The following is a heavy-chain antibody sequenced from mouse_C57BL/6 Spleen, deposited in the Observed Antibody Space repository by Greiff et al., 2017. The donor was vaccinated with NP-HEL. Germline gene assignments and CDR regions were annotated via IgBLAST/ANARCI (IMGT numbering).Heavy chain of an antibody. CDR1: GYTFTSYW. J-gene: IGHJ2*01. CDR2: IHPNSGST. D-gene: IGHD2-3*01. Sequence: QVQLQQPGAELVKPGASVKLSCKASGYTFTSYWMHWVKQRPGQGLEWIGMIHPNSGSTNYNEKFKSKATLTVDKSSSTAYMQLSSLTSEDSAVYYCARSMMVTKYYFDYWGHGTTLTVSS. CDR3: ARSMMVTKYYFDY. V-gene: IGHV1-64*01.